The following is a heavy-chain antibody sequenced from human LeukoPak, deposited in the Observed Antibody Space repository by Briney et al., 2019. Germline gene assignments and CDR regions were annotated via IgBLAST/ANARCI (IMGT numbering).Heavy chain of an antibody. CDR1: GGFISSYY. Sequence: SETLSLTCTVSGGFISSYYWSWIRQPPGKGLEWIGYIYYSGSTNYNPSLKSRVTISVDTSKNQFSLKLSSVTAADTAVYYCARGGGGNYDSSHGTFDYWGQGTLVTVSS. CDR2: IYYSGST. D-gene: IGHD3-22*01. V-gene: IGHV4-59*01. J-gene: IGHJ4*02. CDR3: ARGGGGNYDSSHGTFDY.